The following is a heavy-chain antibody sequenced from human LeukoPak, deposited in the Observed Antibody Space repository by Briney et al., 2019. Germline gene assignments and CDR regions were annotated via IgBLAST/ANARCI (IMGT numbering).Heavy chain of an antibody. Sequence: APVKVSCKASGYTFTGYYMHWVRQAPGQGREWMGWINPNSGGTNYAQKFQGRVTMTRDTSISTAYMELSRLRSDDTAVYYCARAMAVAGTGHDYWGQGTLVTVSS. CDR2: INPNSGGT. V-gene: IGHV1-2*02. D-gene: IGHD6-19*01. CDR3: ARAMAVAGTGHDY. J-gene: IGHJ4*02. CDR1: GYTFTGYY.